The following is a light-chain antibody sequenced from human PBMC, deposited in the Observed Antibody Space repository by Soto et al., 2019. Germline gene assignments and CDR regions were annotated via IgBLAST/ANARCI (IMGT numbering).Light chain of an antibody. V-gene: IGLV1-51*01. CDR1: SSNIGGNS. J-gene: IGLJ1*01. Sequence: XSVLTQPPSGSSSPGQKVTISCSGSSSNIGGNSVSWYQQLPGTAPKLLIYDGNKRPSGIPDRFSGSKSGTSATLGITGLQTGEEADYYCGSWDSSLSDYVLGNGTKVHVL. CDR2: DGN. CDR3: GSWDSSLSDYV.